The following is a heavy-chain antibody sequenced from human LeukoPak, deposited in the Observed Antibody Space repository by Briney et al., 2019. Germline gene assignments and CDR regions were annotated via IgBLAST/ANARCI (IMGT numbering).Heavy chain of an antibody. V-gene: IGHV3-30-3*01. D-gene: IGHD4-23*01. CDR1: GFTFSSYA. CDR2: ISYDGSNK. CDR3: ARGQTPFNSDDYYYMDA. J-gene: IGHJ6*03. Sequence: GRSLRLSCAASGFTFSSYAMHWVRQAPGKGLEWVAVISYDGSNKYYADSVKGRFTISRDNSKNTLYLQMNSLRAEDTAVYYCARGQTPFNSDDYYYMDAWGKGTTVTVSS.